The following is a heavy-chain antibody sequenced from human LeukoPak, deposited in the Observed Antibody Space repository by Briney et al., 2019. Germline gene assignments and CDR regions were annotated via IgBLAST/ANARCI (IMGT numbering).Heavy chain of an antibody. J-gene: IGHJ4*02. Sequence: GGSLRLSCARSGFMFSNHAMIWVPQPPGKGLEWVSGISTRGGGIYYADSVKGRFTISRDNSKNTLYLQMKSLRAEDTAVYYCAKDGFDYYDSSGYYYFDYWGQGTLVTVSS. CDR1: GFMFSNHA. CDR2: ISTRGGGI. CDR3: AKDGFDYYDSSGYYYFDY. V-gene: IGHV3-23*01. D-gene: IGHD3-22*01.